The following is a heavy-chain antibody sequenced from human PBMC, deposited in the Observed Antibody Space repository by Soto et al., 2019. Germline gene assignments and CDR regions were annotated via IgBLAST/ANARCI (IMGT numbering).Heavy chain of an antibody. D-gene: IGHD6-19*01. CDR3: AKADRTGSGWYSYYSYGVDV. CDR1: GFTFSSYA. V-gene: IGHV3-23*01. Sequence: EVQLLESGGGLVQPGGSLRLSCAASGFTFSSYAMSWVRQAPGRGLEWVSGISGSGGSTNYADSVKGRFTISRDNSKNPLNLQMQSLSAEDTAVYYCAKADRTGSGWYSYYSYGVDVWGQGTTVTVSS. CDR2: ISGSGGST. J-gene: IGHJ6*02.